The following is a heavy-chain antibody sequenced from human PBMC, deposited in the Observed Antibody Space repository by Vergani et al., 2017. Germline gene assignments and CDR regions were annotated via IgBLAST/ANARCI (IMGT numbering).Heavy chain of an antibody. CDR3: ARVGLAAVGRGFDY. J-gene: IGHJ4*02. Sequence: EVQLVESGGGLVQPGGSLRLFCAASGFTFSDHYMEWVRQAPGKGLEWVGRTGAKANSYTTEYAASVKGRFTISRDDSKNSLYLQMNSLKTEDTAVYYCARVGLAAVGRGFDYWGQGTLVTVSS. CDR2: TGAKANSYTT. V-gene: IGHV3-72*01. CDR1: GFTFSDHY. D-gene: IGHD6-13*01.